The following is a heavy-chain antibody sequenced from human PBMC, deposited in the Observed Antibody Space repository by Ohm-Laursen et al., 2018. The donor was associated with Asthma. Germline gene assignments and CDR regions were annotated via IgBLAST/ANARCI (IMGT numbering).Heavy chain of an antibody. Sequence: SLRLSCSASGFTFNKHHMTWVRQAPGKGLEWVSAIDGSGGRTYYADSVKGRFTISRDNPRNTLYLQMNSLRAEDTAVYYCAAWGSENFWGQGTLVTVS. D-gene: IGHD7-27*01. J-gene: IGHJ4*02. CDR2: IDGSGGRT. CDR3: AAWGSENF. CDR1: GFTFNKHH. V-gene: IGHV3-23*01.